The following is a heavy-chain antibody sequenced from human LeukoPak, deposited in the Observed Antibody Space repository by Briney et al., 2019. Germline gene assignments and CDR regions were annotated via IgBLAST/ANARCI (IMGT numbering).Heavy chain of an antibody. J-gene: IGHJ4*02. V-gene: IGHV3-23*01. D-gene: IGHD3-10*01. CDR3: AEDAPFYGSGSYRDYFDY. CDR1: GFTFSSYA. CDR2: ISGSGGST. Sequence: PGGSLRLSCAASGFTFSSYAMSWVRQAPGKGLEWVSAISGSGGSTYYADSVKGRFTISRDNSKHTLYLQMNSLRADATAVYYYAEDAPFYGSGSYRDYFDYWGQGTLVTVSS.